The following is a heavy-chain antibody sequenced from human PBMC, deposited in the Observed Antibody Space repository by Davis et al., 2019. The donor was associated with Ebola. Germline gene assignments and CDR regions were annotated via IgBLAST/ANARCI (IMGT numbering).Heavy chain of an antibody. CDR2: IYPRNSDT. Sequence: GESLKISCKGFEYNFINYWIGWVRQTPGKGLEYMAIIYPRNSDTRYQYNPSFQGQVTISVDKSISTVYLQWSSLRASDTAIYYCARTRYSTSWPEAFNLWGQGTIVTVSS. CDR3: ARTRYSTSWPEAFNL. D-gene: IGHD2-2*01. V-gene: IGHV5-51*01. J-gene: IGHJ3*01. CDR1: EYNFINYW.